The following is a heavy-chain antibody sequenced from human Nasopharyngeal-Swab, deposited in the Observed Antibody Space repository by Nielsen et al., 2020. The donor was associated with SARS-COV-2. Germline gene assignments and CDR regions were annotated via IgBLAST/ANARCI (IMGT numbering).Heavy chain of an antibody. Sequence: SETLSLTCDVSGGSIRSSNWWTWVRQPPGKGLEWIGEIYHGGNTNYNPSLTSRVSISVDKSKNQFSLELTSVTATDTAVYYCARAQRGLAATIFYDYMDVWGKGTTVTVSS. CDR1: GGSIRSSNW. D-gene: IGHD1-26*01. CDR2: IYHGGNT. V-gene: IGHV4-4*02. J-gene: IGHJ6*03. CDR3: ARAQRGLAATIFYDYMDV.